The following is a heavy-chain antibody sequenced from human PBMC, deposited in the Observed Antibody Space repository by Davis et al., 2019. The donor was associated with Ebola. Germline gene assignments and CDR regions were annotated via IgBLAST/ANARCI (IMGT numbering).Heavy chain of an antibody. D-gene: IGHD5-18*01. J-gene: IGHJ6*02. Sequence: GGSLRLSCAASGFTFSSYSMNWVRQAPGKGLEWVSYISSSSSTIYYADSVKGRFTISRDNAKNSLYLQMNSLRAEDTAVYYCARHNVDTALDVWGQGTTVTVSS. CDR3: ARHNVDTALDV. CDR1: GFTFSSYS. V-gene: IGHV3-48*01. CDR2: ISSSSSTI.